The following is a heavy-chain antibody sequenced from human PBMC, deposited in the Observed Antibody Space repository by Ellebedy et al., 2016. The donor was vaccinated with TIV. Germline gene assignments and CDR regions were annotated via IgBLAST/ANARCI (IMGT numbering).Heavy chain of an antibody. J-gene: IGHJ4*02. Sequence: GESLKISCAASGFTFSNAWMSWVRQAPGKGPEWLSYIGGSGSHINYADSVKGRFTISRDNAKNSLSLQLSNLRAEDTAVYYCTGAKSGTFFWDYWGQGTLVTVSS. CDR2: IGGSGSHI. CDR3: TGAKSGTFFWDY. CDR1: GFTFSNAW. D-gene: IGHD1-26*01. V-gene: IGHV3-11*06.